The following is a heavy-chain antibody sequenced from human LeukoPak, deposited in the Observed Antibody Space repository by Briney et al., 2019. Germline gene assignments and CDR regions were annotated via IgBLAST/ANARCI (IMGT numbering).Heavy chain of an antibody. Sequence: PGGSLRLSCAASGFSFNTYNMNWVRQAPGKGLEWIGTIYYSGSTYYNPSLKSRVTISIDTSKNQFSLRLSSVTAADTAVYYCAQGLGYWGQGTLVTVSS. V-gene: IGHV4-59*05. CDR3: AQGLGY. CDR1: GFSFNTYN. CDR2: IYYSGST. J-gene: IGHJ4*02.